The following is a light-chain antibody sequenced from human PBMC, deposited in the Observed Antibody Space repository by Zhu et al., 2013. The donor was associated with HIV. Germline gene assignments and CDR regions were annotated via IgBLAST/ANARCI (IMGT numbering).Light chain of an antibody. CDR2: GAS. CDR3: QQYGTSLYT. CDR1: QSVSSSY. V-gene: IGKV3-20*01. Sequence: EIVLTQSPGTLSLSPGERATLSCRTSQSVSSSYLAWYQQKLGQAPRLLMYGASSRATGIPDRFSGSGSGTNFTLTINRLEPEDFAVYYCQQYGTSLYTFGQGTKLEIK. J-gene: IGKJ2*01.